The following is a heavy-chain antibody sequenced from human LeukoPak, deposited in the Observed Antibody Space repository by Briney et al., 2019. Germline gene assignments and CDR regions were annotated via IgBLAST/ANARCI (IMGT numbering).Heavy chain of an antibody. CDR3: ARVHLAGSEVEDY. CDR2: INTNTGDP. Sequence: ASVMVSCKASGYSFTNYAMNWVRQAPGQGLEWMGWINTNTGDPTYAQGFTGRFVFSLDTSVNMAYLQISSLEAEDTAVYYCARVHLAGSEVEDYWGQGTLVTVSS. D-gene: IGHD3-10*01. CDR1: GYSFTNYA. J-gene: IGHJ4*02. V-gene: IGHV7-4-1*04.